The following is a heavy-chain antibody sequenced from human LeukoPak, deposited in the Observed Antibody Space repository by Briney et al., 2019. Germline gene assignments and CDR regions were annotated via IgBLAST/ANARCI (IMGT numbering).Heavy chain of an antibody. CDR3: ARDRNTVTESFDY. CDR1: GFTFSDYY. CDR2: ISSSGSTI. Sequence: GGSLRLSCAASGFTFSDYYMSWIRQAPGKGLEWVSYISSSGSTIYYADSVKGRFTISRDNAKNSLYLQMNSLRAEDTAVYYCARDRNTVTESFDYWGQGTLVTVSS. D-gene: IGHD4-17*01. V-gene: IGHV3-11*01. J-gene: IGHJ4*02.